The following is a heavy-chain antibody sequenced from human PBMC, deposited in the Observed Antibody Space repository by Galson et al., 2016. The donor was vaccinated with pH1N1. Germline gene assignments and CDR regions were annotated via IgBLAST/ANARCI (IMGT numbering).Heavy chain of an antibody. CDR1: GFNFNVYS. J-gene: IGHJ4*02. CDR3: ARFTGGA. Sequence: SLRLSCAASGFNFNVYSIHWVRQAPGKGLKWVANIKEDGSAIYYVDSVKGRFTISRDNARDSLYLQMNNLRAEDTAVYYCARFTGGAWGQGTLVTVSS. D-gene: IGHD2-8*02. CDR2: IKEDGSAI. V-gene: IGHV3-7*01.